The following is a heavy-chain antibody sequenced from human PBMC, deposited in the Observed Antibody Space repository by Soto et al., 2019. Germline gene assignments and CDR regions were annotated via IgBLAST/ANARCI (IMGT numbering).Heavy chain of an antibody. CDR2: IYWNDDQ. J-gene: IGHJ3*02. V-gene: IGHV2-5*01. D-gene: IGHD3-3*01. CDR3: AQRRDYDLWSGEHFDI. Sequence: QITLKESGPTLVKPTQTLTLTCTFSGFSLGTSGVGVGWIRQPPGKALEWLALIYWNDDQRYNPFLKSRLTITKDTSKDQVVLTMTNVDTVDTGTYYCAQRRDYDLWSGEHFDIWGQGTMVTVSS. CDR1: GFSLGTSGVG.